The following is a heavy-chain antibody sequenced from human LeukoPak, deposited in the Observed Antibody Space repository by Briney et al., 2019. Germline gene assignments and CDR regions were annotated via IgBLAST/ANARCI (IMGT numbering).Heavy chain of an antibody. V-gene: IGHV3-49*03. D-gene: IGHD7-27*01. Sequence: GGSLRLSCTGSGFNFCDNSVGWFRQAPGKGLEWVGFISSKANGAATEYAASVKGCITISRDDSKSIAYLHMNSLKTEDTAVYYCAAPSNWGRYGTFDVWGQGAMVTVSS. J-gene: IGHJ3*01. CDR3: AAPSNWGRYGTFDV. CDR2: ISSKANGAAT. CDR1: GFNFCDNS.